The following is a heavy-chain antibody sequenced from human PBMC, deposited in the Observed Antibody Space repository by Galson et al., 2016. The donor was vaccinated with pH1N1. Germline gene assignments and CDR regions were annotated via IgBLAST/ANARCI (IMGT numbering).Heavy chain of an antibody. CDR3: ARSPGIDVATVAWDS. CDR1: GYSFTNYW. CDR2: IYPGDSDV. Sequence: QSGAEVKKPGESLKISCKGSGYSFTNYWIGWVRQIPGKGLEWMGVIYPGDSDVRYTPSFQGQVTISADKSIRTAYLQWDSLRASDTAMYYCARSPGIDVATVAWDSWGQGTLVTVSS. D-gene: IGHD5-12*01. J-gene: IGHJ4*02. V-gene: IGHV5-51*03.